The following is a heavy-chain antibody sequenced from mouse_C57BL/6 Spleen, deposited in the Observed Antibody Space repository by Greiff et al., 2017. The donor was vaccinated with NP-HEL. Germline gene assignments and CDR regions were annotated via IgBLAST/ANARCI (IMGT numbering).Heavy chain of an antibody. J-gene: IGHJ1*03. V-gene: IGHV1-39*01. CDR1: GYSFTDYN. CDR2: FNPNYGTT. Sequence: EVKLMESGPELVKPGASVKISCKASGYSFTDYNMNWVKQSNGKSLEWIGVFNPNYGTTSYNQKFKGKATLTVDQSSSTAYMQLNSLTSEDSAVYYCTRGDWYFDVWGTGTTVTVSS. CDR3: TRGDWYFDV.